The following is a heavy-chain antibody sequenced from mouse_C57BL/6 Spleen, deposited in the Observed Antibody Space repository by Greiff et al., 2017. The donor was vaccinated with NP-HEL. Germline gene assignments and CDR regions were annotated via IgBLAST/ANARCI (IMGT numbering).Heavy chain of an antibody. J-gene: IGHJ4*01. CDR1: GFNIKDYY. Sequence: EVQLQQSGAELVRPGASVKLSCTASGFNIKDYYMHWVKQRPEQGLEWIGRIDPEDGDTEYAPKFQGKATMTADTSSNTAYLQLSSLTSEDTAVYYCTTSYYGSSSYAMDYWGQGTSVTVSS. D-gene: IGHD1-1*01. V-gene: IGHV14-1*01. CDR2: IDPEDGDT. CDR3: TTSYYGSSSYAMDY.